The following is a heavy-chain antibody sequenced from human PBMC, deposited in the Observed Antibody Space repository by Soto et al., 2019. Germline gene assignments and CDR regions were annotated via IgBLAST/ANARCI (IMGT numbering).Heavy chain of an antibody. D-gene: IGHD3-16*02. V-gene: IGHV3-23*01. CDR1: GFTFSSYA. J-gene: IGHJ2*01. Sequence: PGGSLRLSCAASGFTFSSYAMSWVRQAPGKGLEWVSAISGSGGSTYYADSVKGRFTISRDNSKNTLYLQMNSLRAEDTAVYYCAKVPHYDYIWGSYRPSWYFDLWGRGTLVTVSS. CDR3: AKVPHYDYIWGSYRPSWYFDL. CDR2: ISGSGGST.